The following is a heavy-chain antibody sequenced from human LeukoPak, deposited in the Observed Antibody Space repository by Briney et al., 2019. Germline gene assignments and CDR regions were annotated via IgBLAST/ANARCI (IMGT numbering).Heavy chain of an antibody. D-gene: IGHD3-16*01. J-gene: IGHJ4*02. CDR2: IYYSGST. CDR1: GGSISSSSYY. V-gene: IGHV4-39*01. Sequence: PSETLSLTCTVSGGSISSSSYYWGWIRQPPGKGLEWIGSIYYSGSTYYNPSLKSRVTISVDTSKNQFSLKLSSVTAADTAVYYCARYKGGAYPFDYWGQGTLVTVSP. CDR3: ARYKGGAYPFDY.